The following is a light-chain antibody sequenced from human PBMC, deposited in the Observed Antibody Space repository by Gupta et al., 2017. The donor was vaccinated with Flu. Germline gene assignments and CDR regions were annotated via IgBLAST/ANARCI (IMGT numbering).Light chain of an antibody. J-gene: IGLJ3*02. V-gene: IGLV3-21*02. CDR1: NIERNS. Sequence: SYLLTQPPSVSVAPGQAASITCGGDNIERNSVHWYQQKPGQAPVVVRDDDADRPSGIPERFSCSTSATTATRITTRVEAGDEADYYGQVWNSYSDHWLFGGGTKLTV. CDR3: QVWNSYSDHWL. CDR2: DDA.